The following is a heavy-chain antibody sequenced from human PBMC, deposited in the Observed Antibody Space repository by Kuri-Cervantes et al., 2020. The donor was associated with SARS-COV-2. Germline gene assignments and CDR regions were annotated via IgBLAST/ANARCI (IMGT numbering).Heavy chain of an antibody. J-gene: IGHJ4*02. CDR3: ARDLGVAPDF. CDR2: IKGGSGTT. D-gene: IGHD3-16*01. V-gene: IGHV3-23*01. CDR1: GFTFSSYA. Sequence: GESLKISCAASGFTFSSYAMSWVRQAPGKGLEWVSCIKGGSGTTYYAASVKGRFTVSRDNAKNTLSLLMSSLRVEDTAMYYCARDLGVAPDFWGQGTQVTVSS.